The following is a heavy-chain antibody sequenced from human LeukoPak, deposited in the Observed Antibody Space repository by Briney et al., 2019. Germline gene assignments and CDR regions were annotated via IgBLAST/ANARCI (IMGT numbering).Heavy chain of an antibody. Sequence: ASVKVSCKASGYTFTSYAMNWVRQAPGQGLEWMGWINTNTGNPTYAQGFTGRFVFSLDTSVSTAYLQISSLKAEDTAVYYCARDPDYGSGSYSYNFDYWGQGTLVTVSS. CDR3: ARDPDYGSGSYSYNFDY. J-gene: IGHJ4*02. CDR1: GYTFTSYA. CDR2: INTNTGNP. D-gene: IGHD3-10*01. V-gene: IGHV7-4-1*02.